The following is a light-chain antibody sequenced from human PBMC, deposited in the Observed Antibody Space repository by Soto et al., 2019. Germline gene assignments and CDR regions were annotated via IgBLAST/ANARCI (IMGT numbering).Light chain of an antibody. J-gene: IGLJ2*01. V-gene: IGLV3-1*01. CDR1: NLGDKY. CDR3: QAWDSTTVV. Sequence: SYELTQPPSVSVSPGQTTSITCSGDNLGDKYACWYQQKPGQSPVLVIYRDYKRPSGIAERFSGSKSGNTATLTISGTQAMDEADYYCQAWDSTTVVFGGGTKLTVL. CDR2: RDY.